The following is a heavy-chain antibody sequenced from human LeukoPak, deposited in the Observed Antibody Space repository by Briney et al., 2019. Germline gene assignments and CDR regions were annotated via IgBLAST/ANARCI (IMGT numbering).Heavy chain of an antibody. CDR3: ARDGDCGGDCYSDPYYYYYGMDV. CDR1: GFTFSSYA. D-gene: IGHD2-21*02. J-gene: IGHJ6*02. Sequence: PGGSLRLPCAASGFTFSSYAMSWVRQAPGKGLEWVAVIWYDGSNKYYADSVKGRFTISRDNSKNTLYLQMNSLRAEDTAVYYCARDGDCGGDCYSDPYYYYYGMDVWGQGTTVTVSS. CDR2: IWYDGSNK. V-gene: IGHV3-33*08.